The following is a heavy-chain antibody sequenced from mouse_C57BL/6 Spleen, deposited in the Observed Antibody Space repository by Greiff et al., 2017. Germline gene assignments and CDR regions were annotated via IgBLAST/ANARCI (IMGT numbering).Heavy chain of an antibody. V-gene: IGHV1-55*01. J-gene: IGHJ1*03. CDR1: GYTFTSYW. CDR3: ARETAQAPAEYFDV. CDR2: IYPGSGST. D-gene: IGHD3-2*02. Sequence: VQLQQPGAELVKPGASVKMSCKASGYTFTSYWITWVKQRPGQGLEWIGDIYPGSGSTNYNEKFKSKATLTVDTSSSTASMQLSSLTSEDSAVYYCARETAQAPAEYFDVWGTGTTVTVSS.